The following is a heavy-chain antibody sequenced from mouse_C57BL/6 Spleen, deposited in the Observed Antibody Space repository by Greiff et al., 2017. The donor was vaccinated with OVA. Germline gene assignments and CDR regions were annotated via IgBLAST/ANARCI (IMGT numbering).Heavy chain of an antibody. CDR1: GYTFTSYW. CDR2: IDPSDSET. V-gene: IGHV1-52*01. Sequence: QVQLQQSGAELVRPGSSVKLSCKASGYTFTSYWMHWVKQRPIQGLEWIGNIDPSDSETHYNQKFKDKATLTVDKSSSTAYMQLSSLTSEDSAVYYCAIYYGSRYYFDYWGQGTTLTVSS. CDR3: AIYYGSRYYFDY. D-gene: IGHD1-1*01. J-gene: IGHJ2*01.